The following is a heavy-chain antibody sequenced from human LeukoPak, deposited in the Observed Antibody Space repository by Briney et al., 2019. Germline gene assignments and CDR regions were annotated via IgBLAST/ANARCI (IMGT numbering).Heavy chain of an antibody. D-gene: IGHD3-10*01. J-gene: IGHJ4*02. CDR3: ASILVRGVVKIWDY. V-gene: IGHV4-39*01. CDR1: GASISSNNYY. CDR2: VYYSGST. Sequence: SETLSLTCTVFGASISSNNYYWGWIRQPPGKGLEWMGSVYYSGSTYYNPSLQSRVTISIDTSENQLSLRLYSVTAADTAVYYCASILVRGVVKIWDYWGQGSLVIVSS.